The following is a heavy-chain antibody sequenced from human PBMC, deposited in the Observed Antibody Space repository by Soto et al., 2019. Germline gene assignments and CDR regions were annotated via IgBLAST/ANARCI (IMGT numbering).Heavy chain of an antibody. D-gene: IGHD5-18*01. V-gene: IGHV4-59*01. J-gene: IGHJ6*02. CDR2: FYHSGNS. Sequence: SETLSLTCSVSCGSIRSYYWSWIRQSPEKGLEWIGYFYHSGNSNYNPSLKSRVTISVDTSKNQLSLSLRSVTAADTAVYFCARISSVDPYGYVNGGLDVWGQGTTVTVSS. CDR1: CGSIRSYY. CDR3: ARISSVDPYGYVNGGLDV.